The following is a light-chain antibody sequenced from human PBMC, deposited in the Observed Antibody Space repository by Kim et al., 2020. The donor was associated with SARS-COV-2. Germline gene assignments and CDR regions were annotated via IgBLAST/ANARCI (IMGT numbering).Light chain of an antibody. J-gene: IGLJ2*01. CDR1: SPNIGRNT. CDR2: SNN. Sequence: GQRVTTSCSGSSPNIGRNTVNWYQHRPGTAPTLLIYSNNQRPSGVPDRFSGSKSGTSASLAISGLQSEDEADYYCAAWDDSLNGVVFGGGTQLTVL. CDR3: AAWDDSLNGVV. V-gene: IGLV1-44*01.